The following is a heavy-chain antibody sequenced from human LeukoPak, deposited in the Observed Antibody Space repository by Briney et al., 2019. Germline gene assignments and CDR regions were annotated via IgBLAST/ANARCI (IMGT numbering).Heavy chain of an antibody. CDR3: AKDAHYYDSSGYSDHYYYYGMDV. CDR1: GFTFSSYS. Sequence: GGSLRLSCAASGFTFSSYSMNWVRQASGKGLEWVSSISSSSSYIYYADSVKGRFTISRDNAKNSLYLQMNSLRAEDTAVYYCAKDAHYYDSSGYSDHYYYYGMDVWGQGTTVTVSS. J-gene: IGHJ6*02. V-gene: IGHV3-21*01. CDR2: ISSSSSYI. D-gene: IGHD3-22*01.